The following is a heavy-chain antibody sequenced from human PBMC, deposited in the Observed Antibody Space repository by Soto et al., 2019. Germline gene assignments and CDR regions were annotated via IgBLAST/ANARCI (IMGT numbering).Heavy chain of an antibody. J-gene: IGHJ3*02. Sequence: SETLSLTCTVSGGSISSYYWSWIRQPPGKGLEWIGYIYYSGSTNYNPSLKSRVTISVDTSKNQFSLKLSSVTAADTAVYYCARLTGGDAFDIWGQGTMVTVSS. D-gene: IGHD7-27*01. CDR2: IYYSGST. CDR1: GGSISSYY. CDR3: ARLTGGDAFDI. V-gene: IGHV4-59*01.